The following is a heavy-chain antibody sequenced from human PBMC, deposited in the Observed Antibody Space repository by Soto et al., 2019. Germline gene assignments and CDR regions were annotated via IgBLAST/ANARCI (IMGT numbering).Heavy chain of an antibody. CDR3: AREGGYSSSWASFDY. CDR1: GGTFSSYA. D-gene: IGHD6-13*01. V-gene: IGHV1-69*01. J-gene: IGHJ4*02. CDR2: IIPIFGTA. Sequence: QMQLVQSGAEVKKPGASVKVACKASGGTFSSYAIRWVRQAPGQGLAWMGGIIPIFGTANYAQKFQGRVTITADESTSTAYMELSSLRSEDTAVYYCAREGGYSSSWASFDYWGQGTLVTVSS.